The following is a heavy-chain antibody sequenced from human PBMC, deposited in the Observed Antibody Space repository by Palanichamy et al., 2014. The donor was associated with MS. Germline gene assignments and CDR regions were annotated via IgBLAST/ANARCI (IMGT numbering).Heavy chain of an antibody. CDR3: AHIARYYYDSSGYPDY. D-gene: IGHD3-22*01. Sequence: QITLKESGPTLVKPTQTLTLTCTFPGFSLSTSGVGVGWIRQPPGKALEWLALIYWNDDKRYSPSLRSRLTITKDTSKSQVVLTMTNMDPVDTATYYCAHIARYYYDSSGYPDYWGQGTLVTVSS. J-gene: IGHJ4*02. CDR1: GFSLSTSGVG. V-gene: IGHV2-5*01. CDR2: IYWNDDK.